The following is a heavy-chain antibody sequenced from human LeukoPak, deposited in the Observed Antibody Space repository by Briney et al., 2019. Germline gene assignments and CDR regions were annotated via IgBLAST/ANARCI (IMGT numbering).Heavy chain of an antibody. D-gene: IGHD1-14*01. J-gene: IGHJ4*02. CDR2: IGTSSSPK. CDR3: ARGNRGLSPDY. V-gene: IGHV3-48*02. CDR1: GFAFSSCS. Sequence: GGSLRLSCAASGFAFSSCSMNWVRQAPGKGLEWVSYIGTSSSPKYYADSVKGRFTISRDNDKNSIYLQMDSLRDEDTAVYYCARGNRGLSPDYWGQGTLVTVSS.